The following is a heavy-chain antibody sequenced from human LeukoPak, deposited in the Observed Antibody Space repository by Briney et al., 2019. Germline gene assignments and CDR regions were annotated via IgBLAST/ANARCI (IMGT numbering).Heavy chain of an antibody. J-gene: IGHJ4*02. CDR1: GFTFSSYG. CDR2: ISYDGSNK. CDR3: AKETLIHFDD. V-gene: IGHV3-30*18. D-gene: IGHD5-18*01. Sequence: GGSLRLSCAASGFTFSSYGMHWVRQAPGKGLEWVAIISYDGSNKYYADSVKGRFTISRDNSKSTLCLQMNSLRPEDTAVYYCAKETLIHFDDWGQGTLVTVSS.